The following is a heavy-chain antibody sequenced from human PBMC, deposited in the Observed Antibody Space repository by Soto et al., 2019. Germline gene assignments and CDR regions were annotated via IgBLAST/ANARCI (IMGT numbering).Heavy chain of an antibody. J-gene: IGHJ3*02. Sequence: GGSLRLSCAASGFTFSSYWMSWVRQAPGKGLEWVANIKQDGSEKYYVDSVKGRFTISRDNAKNSLYLQMNSLRAEDTAVYYCARDAPTYYYDSSGYYYRVPFFDDAFDIWGQGTMVTVSS. CDR2: IKQDGSEK. CDR1: GFTFSSYW. CDR3: ARDAPTYYYDSSGYYYRVPFFDDAFDI. D-gene: IGHD3-22*01. V-gene: IGHV3-7*05.